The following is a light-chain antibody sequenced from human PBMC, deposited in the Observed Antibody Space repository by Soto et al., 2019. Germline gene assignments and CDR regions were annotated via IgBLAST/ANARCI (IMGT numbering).Light chain of an antibody. J-gene: IGLJ1*01. V-gene: IGLV1-47*02. CDR1: TSNIGTFY. CDR2: LGD. Sequence: QSVLTQPPSASSTPGQTVTISCSGSTSNIGTFYVYWYQHLPGTAPKLLIYLGDQRASGVSDRFSGSKSGTSASLAINGLRSDDEADYYCAAWDDILNAYVFGSGTKLTVL. CDR3: AAWDDILNAYV.